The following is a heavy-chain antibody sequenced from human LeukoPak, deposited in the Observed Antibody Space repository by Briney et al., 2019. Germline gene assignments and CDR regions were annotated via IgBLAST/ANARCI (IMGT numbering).Heavy chain of an antibody. J-gene: IGHJ5*02. CDR2: IIPIFGTA. CDR3: AREGSSGWYDVRDYWFDP. CDR1: GGTFSSYA. V-gene: IGHV1-69*05. D-gene: IGHD6-19*01. Sequence: ASVKVSCKASGGTFSSYAISWVRQAPGQGLEWMGRIIPIFGTANYAQKFQGRVTITTDESTSTAYMELSSLRSEDTAVYYCAREGSSGWYDVRDYWFDPWGQGTLVTVSS.